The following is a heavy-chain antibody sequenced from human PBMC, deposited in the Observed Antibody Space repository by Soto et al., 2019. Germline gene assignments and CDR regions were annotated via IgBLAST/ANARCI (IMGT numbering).Heavy chain of an antibody. J-gene: IGHJ6*04. Sequence: PSETLSLTCTVSGGSISSYFWSWIRQPPGRGLEWIGHIHYSGSTNYNPSLKRRVTISVDTSKNQVSLKLSSVTAADTAIYFCARQVSSAWPPYYYDMDVWGEGTTVTVSS. CDR1: GGSISSYF. CDR2: IHYSGST. V-gene: IGHV4-59*08. CDR3: ARQVSSAWPPYYYDMDV. D-gene: IGHD6-25*01.